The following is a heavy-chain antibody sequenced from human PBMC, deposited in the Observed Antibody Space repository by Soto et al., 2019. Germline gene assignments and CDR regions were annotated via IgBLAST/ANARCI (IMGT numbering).Heavy chain of an antibody. D-gene: IGHD3-22*01. CDR1: GFTVNNNY. J-gene: IGHJ4*02. CDR2: IYSGGST. Sequence: GGSLRLSCAASGFTVNNNYMSWVRQAPGKGLEWVALIYSGGSTYYADSVKGRFTTSRDNSKNTLYLQMNSLRAEDTAVYYCATYSSLDYWGQGTLVTVSS. V-gene: IGHV3-53*01. CDR3: ATYSSLDY.